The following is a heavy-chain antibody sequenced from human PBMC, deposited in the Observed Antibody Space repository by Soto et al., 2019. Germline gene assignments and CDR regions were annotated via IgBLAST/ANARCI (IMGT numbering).Heavy chain of an antibody. J-gene: IGHJ4*02. CDR2: ISAYNGNT. D-gene: IGHD6-19*01. CDR1: GYTFTSYS. Sequence: ASVKVSCKASGYTFTSYSISWVPQAPGQGLEWMGWISAYNGNTNYAQKLQGRVTMTTDTSTSTAYMELRSLRSDDTAVYYCARDTIAVAGTRGFGNWGQGTLVTVSS. CDR3: ARDTIAVAGTRGFGN. V-gene: IGHV1-18*04.